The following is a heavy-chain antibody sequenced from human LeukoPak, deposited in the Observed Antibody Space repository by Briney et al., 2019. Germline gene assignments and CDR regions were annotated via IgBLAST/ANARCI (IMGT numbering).Heavy chain of an antibody. CDR3: AKVSSYGLTIDY. V-gene: IGHV3-23*01. CDR1: GFTFSSYA. D-gene: IGHD5-18*01. Sequence: GGPLRLSCAASGFTFSSYAMSWVRQAPGKGLEWVSAISGSGGSTYYADSVKGRFTISRDNSKNTLYLQMNSLRAEDTAVYYCAKVSSYGLTIDYWGQGTLVTVSS. J-gene: IGHJ4*02. CDR2: ISGSGGST.